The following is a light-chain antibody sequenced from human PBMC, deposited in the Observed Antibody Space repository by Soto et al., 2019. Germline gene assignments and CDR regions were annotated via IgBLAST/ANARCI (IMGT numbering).Light chain of an antibody. V-gene: IGLV1-51*01. CDR3: ATWDSSLRVVL. CDR2: DNN. J-gene: IGLJ7*01. Sequence: QSVLTQPPSVSAAPGQSVTISCSGTSSNIGNNYVSWYQQFPGTAPQLLIYDNNKRPSGIPDRFSGSKSGTSAALDITGLQTGDEADYYCATWDSSLRVVLFGGGTQLTVL. CDR1: SSNIGNNY.